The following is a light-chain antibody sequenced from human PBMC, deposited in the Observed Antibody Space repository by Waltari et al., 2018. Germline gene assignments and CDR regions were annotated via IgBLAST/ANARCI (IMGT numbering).Light chain of an antibody. CDR2: RVS. Sequence: EVVVTQSPLSLPVTLGQAASISCSSSQSLVHSDGNTHLTLFQQRPGQSPRRLIYRVSKRDSGVPDRFSGSGSGTDFTLKISRVEAEDLGVYYCMQGTHLPYTFGQGTKLDI. CDR1: QSLVHSDGNTH. J-gene: IGKJ2*01. CDR3: MQGTHLPYT. V-gene: IGKV2-30*02.